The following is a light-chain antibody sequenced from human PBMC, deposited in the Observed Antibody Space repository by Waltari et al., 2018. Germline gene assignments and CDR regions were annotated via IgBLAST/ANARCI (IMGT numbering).Light chain of an antibody. CDR3: QQNYNTPPWT. Sequence: DFQLTQSPSFLSASVGDRVTITCRASQGISRHLARYQQKPGEAPKLLIYDVSTLQSWVPSRFSGSGFGTEFTLTISSLQPEDSATYYCQQNYNTPPWTFGQGTRVEIK. CDR2: DVS. CDR1: QGISRH. V-gene: IGKV1-9*01. J-gene: IGKJ1*01.